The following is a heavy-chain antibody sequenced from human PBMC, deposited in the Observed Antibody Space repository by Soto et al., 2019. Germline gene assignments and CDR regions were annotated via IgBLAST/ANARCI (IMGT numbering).Heavy chain of an antibody. J-gene: IGHJ6*02. V-gene: IGHV5-51*01. CDR2: IYPGDSDT. CDR1: GYSFTSYW. Sequence: GESLKISCKGSGYSFTSYWSGWVRQMPGKGLEWMGIIYPGDSDTRYSPSFQGQVTISADKSISTAYLQWSSLKASDTAMYYCARHSYDFWTIDYYYYGMDVWGQGTTVTVSS. D-gene: IGHD3-3*01. CDR3: ARHSYDFWTIDYYYYGMDV.